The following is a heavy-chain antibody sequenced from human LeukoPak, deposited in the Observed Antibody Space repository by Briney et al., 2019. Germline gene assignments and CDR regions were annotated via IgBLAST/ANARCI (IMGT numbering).Heavy chain of an antibody. V-gene: IGHV3-30*18. D-gene: IGHD3-10*01. CDR2: ISSDGSNE. Sequence: PGGSLRLSCAASGFTFSSFGMHWVRQAPGKELEWVAVISSDGSNESYGDSVKGRFTISRDNSKNTLYLQMNSLRPEDTAMYYCAKGLWFGASSPFHLWGQGTLVTVSS. CDR1: GFTFSSFG. J-gene: IGHJ1*01. CDR3: AKGLWFGASSPFHL.